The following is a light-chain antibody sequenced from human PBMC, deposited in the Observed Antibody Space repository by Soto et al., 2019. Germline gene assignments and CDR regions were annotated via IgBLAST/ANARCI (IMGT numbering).Light chain of an antibody. Sequence: DIQMTQSPSSLSASVGDRVTITCRASQRISNYLNWYQHKPGKAPRLLIYAASSLQSGVPSRFSGSGYGTDFTLTISSLQPEYFATYYCQQSYSTLDYTFGQGTKVEIK. CDR3: QQSYSTLDYT. V-gene: IGKV1-39*01. CDR1: QRISNY. CDR2: AAS. J-gene: IGKJ2*01.